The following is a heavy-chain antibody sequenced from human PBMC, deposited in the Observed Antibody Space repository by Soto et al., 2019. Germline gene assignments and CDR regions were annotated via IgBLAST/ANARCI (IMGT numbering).Heavy chain of an antibody. J-gene: IGHJ4*02. CDR2: INPSGGST. CDR1: GYTFTTYY. V-gene: IGHV1-46*03. D-gene: IGHD5-18*01. Sequence: QVQLVQSGAEVKKPGASVKVSCKASGYTFTTYYMHWVRQAPGQGLEWMGIINPSGGSTSYAQNFQGRVTMTRDTYTSTVYMELSSLRSEDTAVYYCGRGPCCGYCSPVDYWGQGTLVTVAS. CDR3: GRGPCCGYCSPVDY.